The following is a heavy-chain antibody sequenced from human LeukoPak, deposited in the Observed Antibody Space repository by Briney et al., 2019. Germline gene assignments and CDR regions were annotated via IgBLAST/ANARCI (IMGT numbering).Heavy chain of an antibody. CDR1: VGTFSRYT. D-gene: IGHD6-19*01. Sequence: SSVKVSCKASVGTFSRYTISWVPQAPGQGLEWTGGILPIIGTANYAQKFQGRVTITADESTSTAYMELNSLRSEDTAVYYCATSRIAVAGTGLDYWGQGTLVTASS. J-gene: IGHJ4*02. CDR3: ATSRIAVAGTGLDY. V-gene: IGHV1-69*01. CDR2: ILPIIGTA.